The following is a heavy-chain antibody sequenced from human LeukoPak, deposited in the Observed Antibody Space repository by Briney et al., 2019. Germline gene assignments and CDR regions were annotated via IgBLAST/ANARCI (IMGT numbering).Heavy chain of an antibody. Sequence: SETLSLTCTVSGGSISSYYWSWIRQPPGKGLEWIGYIYYSGSTNYNPSLKSRVTISVDTSKNQFSLELTSVSAADTAVYYCARGNCVNGVCYLDYWGQGNLVTVSS. V-gene: IGHV4-59*12. J-gene: IGHJ4*02. CDR3: ARGNCVNGVCYLDY. D-gene: IGHD2-8*01. CDR1: GGSISSYY. CDR2: IYYSGST.